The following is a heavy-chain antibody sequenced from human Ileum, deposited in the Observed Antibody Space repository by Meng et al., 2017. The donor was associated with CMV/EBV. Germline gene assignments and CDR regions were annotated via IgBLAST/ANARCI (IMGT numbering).Heavy chain of an antibody. Sequence: QVEVEESGPGLVKPSETLSLSCTVCGGSFSDYYWNWIRQPAGQGLEWIGRIHSNGATDYNPSLQSRVTMSVDSSKNEFFLSLSFVTAADTAIYYCARRRGPRGYIDYWGQGILVTVSS. CDR1: GGSFSDYY. D-gene: IGHD3-10*01. V-gene: IGHV4-4*07. CDR2: IHSNGAT. J-gene: IGHJ4*02. CDR3: ARRRGPRGYIDY.